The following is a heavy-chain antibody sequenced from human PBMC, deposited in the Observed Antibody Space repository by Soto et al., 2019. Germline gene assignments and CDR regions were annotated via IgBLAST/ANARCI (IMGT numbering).Heavy chain of an antibody. J-gene: IGHJ4*02. CDR2: IIPILGIA. D-gene: IGHD2-21*02. CDR1: GGTFSSYT. V-gene: IGHV1-69*04. CDR3: ARDRWPIAYCGGDCYPPFDY. Sequence: SVKVSCKASGGTFSSYTISWVRQAPGQGLEWMGRIIPILGIANYAQKFQGRVTITADKSTSTAYMELSSLRSEDTAVYYCARDRWPIAYCGGDCYPPFDYWGQGTLVTVSS.